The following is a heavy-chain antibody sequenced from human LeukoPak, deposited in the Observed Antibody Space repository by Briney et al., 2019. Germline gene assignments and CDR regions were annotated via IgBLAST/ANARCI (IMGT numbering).Heavy chain of an antibody. CDR1: GFSFSSYN. CDR2: ISSKSRTI. J-gene: IGHJ4*02. CDR3: AAETYYYDSSGYYTPSGFDY. V-gene: IGHV3-48*01. Sequence: GGSLRLSCAASGFSFSSYNMNWVRQAPGKGLEWVSYISSKSRTIYYADSVKGRFTISRDNAKNSLYLQMNSLRAEDAAVYYCAAETYYYDSSGYYTPSGFDYWGQGTLVTVSS. D-gene: IGHD3-22*01.